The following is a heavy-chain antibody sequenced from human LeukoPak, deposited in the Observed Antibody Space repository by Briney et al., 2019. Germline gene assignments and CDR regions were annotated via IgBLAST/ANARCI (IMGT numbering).Heavy chain of an antibody. Sequence: PSETLSLTCTVSGVSFSSYYWSWIRQPPGKGLEWIGYIYYSGSTNYNPSLKSRVTISVDTSKNQFSLKLSPVTAADTAVYYCARLYDFWSGYYFDYWGQGTLVTVSS. CDR3: ARLYDFWSGYYFDY. CDR1: GVSFSSYY. D-gene: IGHD3-3*01. J-gene: IGHJ4*02. V-gene: IGHV4-59*01. CDR2: IYYSGST.